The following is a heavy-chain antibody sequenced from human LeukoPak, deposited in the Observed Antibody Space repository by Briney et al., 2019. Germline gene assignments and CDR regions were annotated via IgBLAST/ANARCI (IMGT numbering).Heavy chain of an antibody. J-gene: IGHJ4*02. CDR2: VFNNGGT. D-gene: IGHD5-12*01. Sequence: SETLSLTCTVSGGSIGSYHWNWIRQPSGKGLEWIGIVFNNGGTKHNPSLKSRVAISVDTSKNQFALKLTSVTAADTAVYYCVASYGGYVLDYWGQGALVVVSS. CDR3: VASYGGYVLDY. V-gene: IGHV4-59*13. CDR1: GGSIGSYH.